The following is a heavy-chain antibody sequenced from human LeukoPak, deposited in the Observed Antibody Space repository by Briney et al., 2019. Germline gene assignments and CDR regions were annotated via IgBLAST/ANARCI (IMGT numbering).Heavy chain of an antibody. Sequence: ASVKVSCKASGYPFTTYGINWVRQAPGQGLEWMGWISAYNGNTNYVQKLQGRVTMTTDTSTSTAYMELRSLRSDDTAVYYCARDADYDSSGYSEYWGQGTLVTVSS. D-gene: IGHD3-22*01. CDR1: GYPFTTYG. CDR3: ARDADYDSSGYSEY. V-gene: IGHV1-18*01. J-gene: IGHJ4*02. CDR2: ISAYNGNT.